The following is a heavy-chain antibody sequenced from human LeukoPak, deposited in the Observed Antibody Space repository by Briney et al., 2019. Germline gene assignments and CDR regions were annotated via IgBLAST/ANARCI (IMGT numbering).Heavy chain of an antibody. V-gene: IGHV4-59*01. D-gene: IGHD3-22*01. CDR3: AGDIYDSSGQRFDI. CDR2: IYYSGST. J-gene: IGHJ3*02. CDR1: GGSISSYY. Sequence: SETLSLTCTVSGGSISSYYWSWIRQPPGKGLEWIGYIYYSGSTNYNPSLKSRVTISVDTSKNQFSLKLSSVTAADTAVYYCAGDIYDSSGQRFDIWGQGTMVTVSS.